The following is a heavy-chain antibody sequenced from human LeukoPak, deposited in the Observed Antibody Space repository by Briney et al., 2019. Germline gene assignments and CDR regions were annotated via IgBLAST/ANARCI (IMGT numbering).Heavy chain of an antibody. J-gene: IGHJ5*02. CDR2: IWYDGSNK. CDR3: AKDLYSSGWYNCFDP. Sequence: GGSLRLSCAASGFTFSSYGMHWVRQAPGKGLEWVAVIWYDGSNKYYADSVKGRFTISRDNSKNTLYLQMNSLRAEDTAVYHCAKDLYSSGWYNCFDPWGQGALVTVSS. V-gene: IGHV3-30*02. CDR1: GFTFSSYG. D-gene: IGHD6-19*01.